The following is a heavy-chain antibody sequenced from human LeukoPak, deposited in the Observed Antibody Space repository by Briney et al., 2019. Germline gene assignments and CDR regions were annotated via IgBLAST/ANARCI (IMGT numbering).Heavy chain of an antibody. CDR1: GFTFSSYS. CDR2: IVGSGSST. Sequence: GGSLTLSCAASGFTFSSYSMYWVRQPPGKGLEWVSGIVGSGSSTYYADSVKGRFTISRDNSKNTVYVQMNSLRAEDTAVYYCAKTTAGYSSGRYPGWRVDYRGQGTLVTVSP. J-gene: IGHJ4*02. CDR3: AKTTAGYSSGRYPGWRVDY. D-gene: IGHD6-19*01. V-gene: IGHV3-23*01.